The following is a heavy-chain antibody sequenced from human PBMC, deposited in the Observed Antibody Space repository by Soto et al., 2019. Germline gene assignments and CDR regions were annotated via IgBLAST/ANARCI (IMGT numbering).Heavy chain of an antibody. D-gene: IGHD3-16*01. CDR1: GGSINNYY. V-gene: IGHV4-59*12. J-gene: IGHJ4*02. CDR3: ARVGGGGLLDR. Sequence: QVQLQESGPGLVKPSETLSLTCTVSGGSINNYYWSWVRQPPGQAMEWMGYIFYSGGAEYNPSLQSRVTFSVDTSKNQFSLELNAVTAADTAIYYCARVGGGGLLDRWGQGTLVTVSS. CDR2: IFYSGGA.